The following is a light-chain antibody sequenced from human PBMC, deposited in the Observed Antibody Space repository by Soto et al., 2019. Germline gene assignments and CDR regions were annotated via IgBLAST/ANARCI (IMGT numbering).Light chain of an antibody. J-gene: IGKJ1*01. V-gene: IGKV1-39*01. CDR2: AAS. CDR1: QSISSY. CDR3: QHYNSYSEA. Sequence: MTQSPDTLSASVGDRVTITCRASQSISSYLNWYQQKPGKAPKLLIYAASSLQSGVPSRFSGSGSGTDFTLTISSLQPDDFATYYCQHYNSYSEAFGQGTKVDIK.